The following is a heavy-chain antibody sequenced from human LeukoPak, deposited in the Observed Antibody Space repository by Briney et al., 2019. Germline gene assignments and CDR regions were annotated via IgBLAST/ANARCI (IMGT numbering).Heavy chain of an antibody. CDR1: GGSISSYY. Sequence: SETLSLTCTVSGGSISSYYWSWIRQPPGKGLEWIGYIYYSGSTNYNPSLKSRVTISVDTSKNQFSLKLSSVTAADTAVYYCARALIPLNWFDPWGQGTLVTVSS. V-gene: IGHV4-59*01. J-gene: IGHJ5*02. D-gene: IGHD2-2*02. CDR3: ARALIPLNWFDP. CDR2: IYYSGST.